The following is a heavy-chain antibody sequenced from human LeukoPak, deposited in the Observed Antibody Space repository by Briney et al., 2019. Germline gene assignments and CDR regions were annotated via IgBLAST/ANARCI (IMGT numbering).Heavy chain of an antibody. Sequence: GGPLRLSCAASGFTVSSNYMSWVRQAPGKGLEWVSVIYSSGNTYYADSVKGRFTISRDNSKNTLYLQMNSLRPEDTAVYYCATRSSSIYYCYGMDVWGQGTTVTVSS. V-gene: IGHV3-66*02. CDR2: IYSSGNT. D-gene: IGHD6-6*01. J-gene: IGHJ6*02. CDR3: ATRSSSIYYCYGMDV. CDR1: GFTVSSNY.